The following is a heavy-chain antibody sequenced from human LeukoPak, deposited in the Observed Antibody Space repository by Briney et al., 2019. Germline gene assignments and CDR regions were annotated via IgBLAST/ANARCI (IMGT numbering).Heavy chain of an antibody. CDR1: GGTFSSYA. V-gene: IGHV1-69*13. CDR3: ARGGYYDSSGYYPFDY. Sequence: SVKVSCRASGGTFSSYAISWVRQAPGQGLEWMGGIIPIFGTANYAQKFQGRVTITADESTSTAYMELSSLRSEDTAVYYCARGGYYDSSGYYPFDYWGQGTLVTVSS. J-gene: IGHJ4*02. D-gene: IGHD3-22*01. CDR2: IIPIFGTA.